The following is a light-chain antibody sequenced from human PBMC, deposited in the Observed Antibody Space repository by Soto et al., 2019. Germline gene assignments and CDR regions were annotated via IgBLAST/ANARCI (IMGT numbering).Light chain of an antibody. Sequence: EIVLELGPGSLSLSKGERATLSCRASQSVSSSYLAWYQQKPGQAPRRLIYGASNRATGIPARFSGSGSGTDFTLTISRLEPEDFAVYYCQQYKNWPLFGQGTRLEI. J-gene: IGKJ5*01. V-gene: IGKV3-20*01. CDR2: GAS. CDR3: QQYKNWPL. CDR1: QSVSSSY.